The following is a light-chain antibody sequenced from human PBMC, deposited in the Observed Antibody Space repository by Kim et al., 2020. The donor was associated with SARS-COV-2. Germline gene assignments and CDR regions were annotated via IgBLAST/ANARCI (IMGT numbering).Light chain of an antibody. CDR1: QDVESF. CDR3: QHYRRFPYT. CDR2: KAS. V-gene: IGKV1-5*03. Sequence: GDRVTITCRASQDVESFLAWYQQKPGKASKLLIYKASTLEGGVPPRFSGSGSGTGFTLTISSLQPDDFATYYCQHYRRFPYTFGQGTKLEI. J-gene: IGKJ2*01.